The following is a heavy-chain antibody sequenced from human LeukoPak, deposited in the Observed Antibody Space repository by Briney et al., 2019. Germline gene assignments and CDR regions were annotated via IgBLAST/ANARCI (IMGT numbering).Heavy chain of an antibody. Sequence: GGSLRLSCAASGFTFSSCGMSWVRQAPGKGLEWVSGISWNSGSIGYADSVKGRFTISRDNAKNSLYLQMNSLRAEDMALYYCAKASGATRLNAFDIWGQGTMVTVSS. CDR3: AKASGATRLNAFDI. D-gene: IGHD6-6*01. CDR1: GFTFSSCG. V-gene: IGHV3-9*03. CDR2: ISWNSGSI. J-gene: IGHJ3*02.